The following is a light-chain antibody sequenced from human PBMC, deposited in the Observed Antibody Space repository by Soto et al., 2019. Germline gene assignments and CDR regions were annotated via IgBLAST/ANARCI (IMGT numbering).Light chain of an antibody. CDR3: QQYGSSHST. CDR1: QSVSSSY. Sequence: EIALTQSPGTLSLSPGERATLSCRASQSVSSSYLAWYQQKPGQAPRLLIYGASSRATGIPDRFSGSGSGTDFPLTISRLEPEDFAVYYCQQYGSSHSTFGQGTRLEIK. J-gene: IGKJ5*01. CDR2: GAS. V-gene: IGKV3-20*01.